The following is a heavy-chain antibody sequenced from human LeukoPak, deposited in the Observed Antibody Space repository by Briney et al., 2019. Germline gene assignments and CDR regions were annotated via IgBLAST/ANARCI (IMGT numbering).Heavy chain of an antibody. CDR3: ARDGDAVFDY. CDR2: IYYSGST. Sequence: PSETLSLTCTVSGVSISSGGYYWSWIRQHPGKGLEWIGYIYYSGSTYYNPSLKSQVTISVDTSKNQFSLKLSSVTAADTAVYYCARDGDAVFDYWGQGTLVTVSS. CDR1: GVSISSGGYY. J-gene: IGHJ4*02. V-gene: IGHV4-31*01.